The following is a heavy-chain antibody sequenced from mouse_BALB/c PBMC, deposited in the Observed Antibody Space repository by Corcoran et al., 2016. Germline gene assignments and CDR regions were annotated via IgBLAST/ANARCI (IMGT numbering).Heavy chain of an antibody. V-gene: IGHV9-3-1*01. J-gene: IGHJ4*01. CDR1: GYTFTNYG. D-gene: IGHD2-1*01. CDR2: INPYTGEP. CDR3: ARGNYEAMDY. Sequence: QIQLVQSGPELKKPGETVKISCKASGYTFTNYGMNWVKQGPGKGLKWMGWINPYTGEPTYADDFKGRFAFSLETSARTAYLQINNLKNEDTATNFFARGNYEAMDYWGQGTSVTVSS.